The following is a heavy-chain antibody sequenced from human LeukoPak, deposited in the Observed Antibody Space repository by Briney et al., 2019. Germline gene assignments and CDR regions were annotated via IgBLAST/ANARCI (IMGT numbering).Heavy chain of an antibody. CDR3: ARLVYDSRGYYFDY. V-gene: IGHV4-30-2*01. CDR1: GGSISSGGYS. CDR2: IYHSGSP. Sequence: NPSETLSLTCAVSGGSISSGGYSWSWIRQPPGQGLEWIGYIYHSGSPYYNPSLKSRVTISVDTSKNQFSLKLRSVTAADTAVYHCARLVYDSRGYYFDYWGQGTLVTVSS. J-gene: IGHJ4*02. D-gene: IGHD3-22*01.